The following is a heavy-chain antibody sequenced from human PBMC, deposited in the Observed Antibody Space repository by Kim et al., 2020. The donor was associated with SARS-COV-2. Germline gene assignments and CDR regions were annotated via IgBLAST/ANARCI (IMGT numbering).Heavy chain of an antibody. Sequence: GGSLRLSCAASGFTFSSYGMHWVRQAPGKGLEWVAVISYDGSNKYYADSVKDRFTISRDNSKNTLYLQMDSLRAEDTAVYYCAKDPRIAGYSYGFFDYWGQGTLVTVSS. D-gene: IGHD5-18*01. J-gene: IGHJ4*02. CDR1: GFTFSSYG. V-gene: IGHV3-30*18. CDR3: AKDPRIAGYSYGFFDY. CDR2: ISYDGSNK.